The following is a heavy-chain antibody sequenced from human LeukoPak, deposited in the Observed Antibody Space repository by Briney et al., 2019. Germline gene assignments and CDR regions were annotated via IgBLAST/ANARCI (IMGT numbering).Heavy chain of an antibody. CDR3: ARSRGAGPGAYFDY. CDR1: GFIFGDEY. J-gene: IGHJ4*02. CDR2: ISNSGSYT. Sequence: PGGSLRLSCAVSGFIFGDEYMSWIRQAPGQGLEWVSYISNSGSYTNYADSVEGRFTISRDNAENSLYLQMNSLRAEDTAIYYCARSRGAGPGAYFDYWGQGTPVTVTS. D-gene: IGHD6-19*01. V-gene: IGHV3-11*03.